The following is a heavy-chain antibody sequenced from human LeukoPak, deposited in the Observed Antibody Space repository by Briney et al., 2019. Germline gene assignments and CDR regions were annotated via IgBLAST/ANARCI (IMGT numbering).Heavy chain of an antibody. V-gene: IGHV3-74*01. D-gene: IGHD5-24*01. CDR2: INSDGRTT. CDR1: GFTFGTYW. CDR3: VTAGNYRLDN. J-gene: IGHJ4*02. Sequence: TGGSLRLSCVASGFTFGTYWMHWVRQAPGKGLLWVSRINSDGRTTNYADSVRGRFTISRDNARNTLYLQMNSLRDDDTAVYYCVTAGNYRLDNWGQGTLVTVSS.